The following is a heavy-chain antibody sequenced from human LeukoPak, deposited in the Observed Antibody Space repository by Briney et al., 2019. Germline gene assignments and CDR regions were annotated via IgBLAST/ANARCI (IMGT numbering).Heavy chain of an antibody. CDR2: MNPNSGNT. D-gene: IGHD6-19*01. CDR3: ARLGSSGWYRARDAFDI. CDR1: GYTFTSYD. Sequence: GASVKVSCKASGYTFTSYDINWVRQATGQGLEWMGWMNPNSGNTGYAQKFQGRVTMTRNTSISTAYMELSSLRSEDTAVYYCARLGSSGWYRARDAFDIWGQGTMVTVSS. V-gene: IGHV1-8*01. J-gene: IGHJ3*02.